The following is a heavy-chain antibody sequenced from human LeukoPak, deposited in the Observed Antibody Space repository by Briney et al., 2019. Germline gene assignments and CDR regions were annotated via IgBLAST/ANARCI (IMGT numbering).Heavy chain of an antibody. V-gene: IGHV3-30-3*01. D-gene: IGHD2-2*01. CDR2: ISYDGSNK. J-gene: IGHJ4*02. CDR1: GFTFSSYA. CDR3: ARESAAMPASDY. Sequence: GGSLRLSCAASGFTFSSYAMHWVRQAPGKGLEWVAVISYDGSNKYYADSVKGRFTISRDNSKNTLYLQMNSLRAEDTAVYYCARESAAMPASDYWGQGTLVTVSS.